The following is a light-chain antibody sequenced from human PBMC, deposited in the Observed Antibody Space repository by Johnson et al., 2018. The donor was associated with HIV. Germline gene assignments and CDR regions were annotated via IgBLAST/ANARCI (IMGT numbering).Light chain of an antibody. CDR2: DNN. J-gene: IGLJ1*01. Sequence: QSVLTQPPSVSAAPGQKVTISCSGSSSNIGNNYVSWYQQLPGTAPKLLIYDNNKRPSGIPDRFSGSKSGTSATLGITGLQTGDEADYYCGTWANSLSANVFGTGTKVTGL. CDR3: GTWANSLSANV. CDR1: SSNIGNNY. V-gene: IGLV1-51*01.